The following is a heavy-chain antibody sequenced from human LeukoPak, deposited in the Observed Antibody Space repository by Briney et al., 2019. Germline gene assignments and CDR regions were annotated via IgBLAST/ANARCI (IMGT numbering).Heavy chain of an antibody. Sequence: QPGGSLRLSCAVSGFTFSDHYMDWVRQAPGKGLEWVGRTRNQVNSYTTEYAASVKGRLSISRDDSKNSLYLQMNNLRAEDTAVYYCARDSTYYYYDGSSYYLGAFDIWGQGTMATVSS. CDR1: GFTFSDHY. CDR2: TRNQVNSYTT. J-gene: IGHJ3*02. CDR3: ARDSTYYYYDGSSYYLGAFDI. D-gene: IGHD3-22*01. V-gene: IGHV3-72*01.